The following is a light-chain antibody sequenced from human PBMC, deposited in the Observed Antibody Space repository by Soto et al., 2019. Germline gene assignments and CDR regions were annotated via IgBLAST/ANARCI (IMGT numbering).Light chain of an antibody. Sequence: SYELTQPPSVSVAPGKTARITCGGNNIGSKSVHWYQQKTGQAPVLVIYYDSDRPSGIPERFSGSNSGNTATLTISRVEAGDEADYYCQVWDSSSDHPFGGGTKLTVL. CDR2: YDS. V-gene: IGLV3-21*04. CDR3: QVWDSSSDHP. CDR1: NIGSKS. J-gene: IGLJ2*01.